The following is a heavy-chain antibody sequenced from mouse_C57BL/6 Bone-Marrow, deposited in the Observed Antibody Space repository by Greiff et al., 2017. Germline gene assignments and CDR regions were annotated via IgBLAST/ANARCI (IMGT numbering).Heavy chain of an antibody. D-gene: IGHD2-10*02. V-gene: IGHV2-2*01. CDR1: GFSLTSYG. CDR3: ARNFPSAAYYFDY. CDR2: IWSGGST. J-gene: IGHJ2*01. Sequence: QVQLQQSGPGLVQPSQSLSITCTVSGFSLTSYGVHWVRQSPGKGLEWLGVIWSGGSTDYNAAFISRLSISKDNSKCQVFFKMNSLQADDTAIYYCARNFPSAAYYFDYWGQGTTLTVSS.